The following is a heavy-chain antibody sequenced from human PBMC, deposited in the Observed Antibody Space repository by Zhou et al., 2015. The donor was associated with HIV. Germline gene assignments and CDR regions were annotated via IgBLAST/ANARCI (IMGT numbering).Heavy chain of an antibody. CDR2: IIPILGIA. V-gene: IGHV1-69*02. CDR1: GGTFSSYT. J-gene: IGHJ6*02. CDR3: ARLQAGINYYYYYGMDV. Sequence: QVQLVQSGAEVKKPGSSVKVSCKASGGTFSSYTISWVRQAPGQGLEWMGRIIPILGIANYAQKFQGRVTITADKSTSTAYMELSSLRSEDTAVYYCARLQAGINYYYYYGMDVWGQGTTVTVSS.